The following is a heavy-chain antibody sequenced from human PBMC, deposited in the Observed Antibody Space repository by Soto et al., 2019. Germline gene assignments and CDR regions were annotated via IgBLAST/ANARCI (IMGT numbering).Heavy chain of an antibody. CDR1: GGSISSGGYY. J-gene: IGHJ6*02. Sequence: SETLSLTCTVSGGSISSGGYYWSWIRQPPGKGLEWIGYIYNSGSTYYNQSLKSRVTISVDRSKNQFSLKLSSVTAADTAVYYCARDEGSDAYYYYYGMDVWGQGTTVTVSS. CDR3: ARDEGSDAYYYYYGMDV. CDR2: IYNSGST. V-gene: IGHV4-30-2*01.